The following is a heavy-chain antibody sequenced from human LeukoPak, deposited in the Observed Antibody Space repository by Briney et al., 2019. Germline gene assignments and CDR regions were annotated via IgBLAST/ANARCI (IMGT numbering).Heavy chain of an antibody. CDR1: GFTFSSYS. CDR2: ISSSSSYI. V-gene: IGHV3-21*05. J-gene: IGHJ3*02. D-gene: IGHD6-13*01. CDR3: AREMGSSSWYRDDAFDI. Sequence: PGGSLRLSCAASGFTFSSYSMNWVRQAPGKGLEWVSYISSSSSYIYYADSVKGRFTISRDNAKNSLYLQMNSLRAEDTAVYYCAREMGSSSWYRDDAFDIWGQGTMVTVSS.